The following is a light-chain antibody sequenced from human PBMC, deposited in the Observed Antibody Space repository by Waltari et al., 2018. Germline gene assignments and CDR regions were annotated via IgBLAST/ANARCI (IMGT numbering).Light chain of an antibody. CDR2: ETS. Sequence: EIVLTQSPATLSLSPGERAPLSCRASQSVRVYLAWYQQKPGQAPRLLIYETSNRASGTPDRFSGSGSGTDFSLSISSLEPEDFAVYYCQQRHNWPLTFGGGTKVEIK. J-gene: IGKJ4*01. V-gene: IGKV3-11*01. CDR3: QQRHNWPLT. CDR1: QSVRVY.